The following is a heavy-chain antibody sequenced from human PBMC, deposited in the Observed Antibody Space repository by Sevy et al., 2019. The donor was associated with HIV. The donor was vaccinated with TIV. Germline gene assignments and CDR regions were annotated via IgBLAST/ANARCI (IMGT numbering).Heavy chain of an antibody. CDR1: GFIFSRYG. D-gene: IGHD2-21*02. Sequence: GGSLRLSCKASGFIFSRYGVHWVRQAPGKGLEWVASIFNDGKTKYYGDPVKGRFTISRDDSKNTLYLQMDSLGAEDRAVYYCERESGSDWYLDYWGQGTLVTVSS. CDR3: ERESGSDWYLDY. J-gene: IGHJ4*02. CDR2: IFNDGKTK. V-gene: IGHV3-33*01.